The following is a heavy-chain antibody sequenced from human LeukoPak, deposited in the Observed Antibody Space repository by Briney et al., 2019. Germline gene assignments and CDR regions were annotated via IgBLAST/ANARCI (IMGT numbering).Heavy chain of an antibody. D-gene: IGHD3-10*01. Sequence: GGSLRLSCAASGFTFSDYYMSWIRQAPGKGLEWVSYISSSGSTIYYADSVKGRFTISRDSAKNSLYLQMNSLRAEDTAVYYCASTSAQTYYYGSGSRIYFDYWGQGTLVTVSS. CDR1: GFTFSDYY. CDR3: ASTSAQTYYYGSGSRIYFDY. CDR2: ISSSGSTI. J-gene: IGHJ4*02. V-gene: IGHV3-11*01.